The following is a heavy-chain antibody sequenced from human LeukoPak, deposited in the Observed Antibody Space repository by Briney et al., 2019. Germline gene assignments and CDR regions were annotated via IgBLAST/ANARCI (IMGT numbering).Heavy chain of an antibody. D-gene: IGHD4-17*01. CDR1: GFTFSSYG. V-gene: IGHV3-23*01. CDR2: ISDSGGST. CDR3: AKTLSQGHGDYVACMDV. Sequence: GGSLRLSCAASGFTFSSYGMSWVRQAPGKGLEWVSAISDSGGSTYYADSVKGRFTISRDNSKNTLYLQMNSLRAEDTAVYYCAKTLSQGHGDYVACMDVWGQGTTVTVSS. J-gene: IGHJ6*02.